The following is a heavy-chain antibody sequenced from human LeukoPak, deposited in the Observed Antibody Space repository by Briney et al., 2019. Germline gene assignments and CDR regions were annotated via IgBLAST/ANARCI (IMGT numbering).Heavy chain of an antibody. CDR1: GFTFSSYA. Sequence: PGGSLRLSCAASGFTFSSYAMHWVRQAPGKGLEWVTVISYHARDQFYADSVKGRFTVSRDNSKNTLYLQMNSLRAEDTAVYYCATDAYVDFWSGSIYWGQGTLVTVSS. CDR2: ISYHARDQ. V-gene: IGHV3-30*04. CDR3: ATDAYVDFWSGSIY. J-gene: IGHJ4*02. D-gene: IGHD3-3*01.